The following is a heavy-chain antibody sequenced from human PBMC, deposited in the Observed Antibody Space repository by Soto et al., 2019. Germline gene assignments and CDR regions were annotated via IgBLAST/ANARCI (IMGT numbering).Heavy chain of an antibody. CDR2: INHSGST. V-gene: IGHV4-34*01. CDR3: ARGLVVRGVTRLIYYYGMDV. Sequence: QVQLQQWGAGLLKPSETLSLTCAVYGGSFSGYYWSWIRQPPGKGLEWIGEINHSGSTNYNPSLTRRVTLSVDTSKNQFSLKLSSVPAADTAVYYCARGLVVRGVTRLIYYYGMDVWGQGTTVTVSS. J-gene: IGHJ6*02. D-gene: IGHD3-10*01. CDR1: GGSFSGYY.